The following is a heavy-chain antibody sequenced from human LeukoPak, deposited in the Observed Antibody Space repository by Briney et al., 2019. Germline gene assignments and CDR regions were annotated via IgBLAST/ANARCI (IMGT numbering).Heavy chain of an antibody. CDR2: ISYDGSNK. Sequence: PGRSLRLSCAASGFTFSSYAMHWVRQAPGKGLEWVAVISYDGSNKYYADSVKGRFTISRDNSKNTLYLQMNSLRAEDTAVYYCARTGQGYSSGWYGEDYWGQGTLVTVSS. CDR1: GFTFSSYA. J-gene: IGHJ4*02. V-gene: IGHV3-30*01. CDR3: ARTGQGYSSGWYGEDY. D-gene: IGHD6-19*01.